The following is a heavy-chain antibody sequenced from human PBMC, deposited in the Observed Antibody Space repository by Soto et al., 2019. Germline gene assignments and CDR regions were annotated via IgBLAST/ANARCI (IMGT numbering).Heavy chain of an antibody. CDR3: ARGLILWFGELSRRGGYYYCMDV. J-gene: IGHJ6*03. D-gene: IGHD3-10*01. CDR1: GGSFSGYQ. V-gene: IGHV4-34*01. CDR2: INDSGNI. Sequence: QVQLQQWGAGLLKPSETLSLTCAVYGGSFSGYQWSWIRQTPGKGLEWIGEINDSGNINYNPSLKSRDTILLDTPKKQISLKLSSVTAADSAVYYCARGLILWFGELSRRGGYYYCMDVWGKGTTVTVSS.